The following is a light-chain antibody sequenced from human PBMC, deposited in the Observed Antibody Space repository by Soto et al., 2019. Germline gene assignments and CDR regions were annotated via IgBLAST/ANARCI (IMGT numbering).Light chain of an antibody. CDR3: SSYAGSSNV. V-gene: IGLV2-8*01. CDR1: SSDVGGYNY. Sequence: QPVLTQPPSASGSPGQSVAISCTGTSSDVGGYNYVSWYQQHPGKAPKLMIYKVNKRPSGVPDRFSGSKSGNTASLTVSGLQAEDEADYYCSSYAGSSNVFGTGTKLTVL. CDR2: KVN. J-gene: IGLJ1*01.